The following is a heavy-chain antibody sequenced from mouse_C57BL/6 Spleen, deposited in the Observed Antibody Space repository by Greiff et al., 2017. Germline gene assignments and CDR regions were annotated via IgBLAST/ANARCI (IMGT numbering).Heavy chain of an antibody. CDR3: ARITTVVSGDY. CDR1: GYTFTSYW. Sequence: QVQLQQPGAELVKPGASVKLSCKASGYTFTSYWMKWVKQRPGQGLEWIGEIDPSDSYTNYNQKFKGKATLTVDTSSSTAYMQLSSLTSEDSAVYYCARITTVVSGDYWGQGTTLTVSS. D-gene: IGHD1-1*01. J-gene: IGHJ2*01. V-gene: IGHV1-50*01. CDR2: IDPSDSYT.